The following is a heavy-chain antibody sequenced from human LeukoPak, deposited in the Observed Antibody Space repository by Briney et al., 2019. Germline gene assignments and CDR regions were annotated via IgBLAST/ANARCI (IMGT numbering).Heavy chain of an antibody. CDR1: GFTFSGSA. Sequence: PGGSLRLSCAASGFTFSGSAMHWVRQASGKGLEWVGRIRSKANSYATAYAASVKGRFTISRGDSKNTAYLQMNSLKTEDTAVYYCTRPTYYYDSSGYYFFDYWGQGTLVTVSS. D-gene: IGHD3-22*01. CDR2: IRSKANSYAT. J-gene: IGHJ4*02. CDR3: TRPTYYYDSSGYYFFDY. V-gene: IGHV3-73*01.